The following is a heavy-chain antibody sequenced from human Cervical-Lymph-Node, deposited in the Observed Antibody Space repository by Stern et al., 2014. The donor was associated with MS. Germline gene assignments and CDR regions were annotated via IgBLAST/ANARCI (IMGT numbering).Heavy chain of an antibody. CDR2: ITPIFGSA. Sequence: QMQLVQSGAEVKKPGSSVKVSCKASGDTFTDYAISWVRQAPGQGPEWMGGITPIFGSAEYAQKFQGRLTITADRSTSTAYMDLSSLTSEDTAVYYCAREVGSLAMDVWGQGTTVIVSS. D-gene: IGHD1-1*01. V-gene: IGHV1-69*06. CDR1: GDTFTDYA. CDR3: AREVGSLAMDV. J-gene: IGHJ6*01.